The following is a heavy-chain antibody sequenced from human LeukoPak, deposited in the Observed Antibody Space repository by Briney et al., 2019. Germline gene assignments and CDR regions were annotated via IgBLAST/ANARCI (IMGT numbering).Heavy chain of an antibody. J-gene: IGHJ3*02. CDR1: GFIVSSNY. CDR2: IYSGGTT. D-gene: IGHD4-17*01. Sequence: GGPLGLSCAASGFIVSSNYMSWIRRAPGKGLEWVSVIYSGGTTYYADSVKGRFTISRDNSNNTLYLQMNSLRAEDTAVYYCARGPVTRFEIWGQGTMVTVSS. V-gene: IGHV3-53*01. CDR3: ARGPVTRFEI.